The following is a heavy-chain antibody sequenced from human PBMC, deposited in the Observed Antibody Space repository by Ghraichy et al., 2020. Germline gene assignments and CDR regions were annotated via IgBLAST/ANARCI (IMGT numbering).Heavy chain of an antibody. V-gene: IGHV3-21*01. D-gene: IGHD5-24*01. Sequence: GGSLRLSCAASGFTFSSYSMNWVRQAPGKGLEWVSSISSSSSYIYYADSVKGRFTISRDNAKNSLYLQMNSLRAEDTAVYYCAREGWDGYNRDAFDIWGQGTMVTVSS. CDR2: ISSSSSYI. CDR1: GFTFSSYS. CDR3: AREGWDGYNRDAFDI. J-gene: IGHJ3*02.